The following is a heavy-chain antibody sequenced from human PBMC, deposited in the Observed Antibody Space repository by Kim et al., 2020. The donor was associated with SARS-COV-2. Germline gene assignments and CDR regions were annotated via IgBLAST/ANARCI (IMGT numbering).Heavy chain of an antibody. Sequence: ASVKVSCKASGYSFTDYAIHWVHQAPGQRPEWMGWIHAGSSNTKYSQKFQDRVTITSDTSANTVYMELSSLRSEDTAVYYCARDHCSGGTCYGGIDPWGQGTLVTVSS. CDR2: IHAGSSNT. V-gene: IGHV1-3*01. J-gene: IGHJ5*02. CDR3: ARDHCSGGTCYGGIDP. D-gene: IGHD2-15*01. CDR1: GYSFTDYA.